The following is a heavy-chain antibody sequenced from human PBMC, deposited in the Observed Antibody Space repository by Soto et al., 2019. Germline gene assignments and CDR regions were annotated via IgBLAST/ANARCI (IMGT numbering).Heavy chain of an antibody. V-gene: IGHV1-3*01. CDR3: AGTIGKQDGYYYYGMDV. J-gene: IGHJ6*02. CDR2: INAGNGNT. D-gene: IGHD2-8*01. Sequence: ASVKVSCKASGYTFTSYAMHWVRQAPGQRLEWMGWINAGNGNTKYSQKFQGRVTITRDTSASTAYMELSSLRSEDTAVYYCAGTIGKQDGYYYYGMDVWGQGTTVTVSS. CDR1: GYTFTSYA.